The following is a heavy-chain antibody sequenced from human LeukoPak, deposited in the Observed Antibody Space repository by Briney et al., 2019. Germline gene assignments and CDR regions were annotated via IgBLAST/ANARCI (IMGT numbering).Heavy chain of an antibody. V-gene: IGHV3-30*03. J-gene: IGHJ4*02. CDR3: ATHSSGYYYALGY. Sequence: GGSLRLSCAASGFTFSSYGMHWVRQAPGKGLEWVAVISYDGSNKYYADSVKGRFTISRDNSKNTLYLQMNSLRAEDTAVYYCATHSSGYYYALGYWGQGTLVTVSS. CDR2: ISYDGSNK. D-gene: IGHD3-22*01. CDR1: GFTFSSYG.